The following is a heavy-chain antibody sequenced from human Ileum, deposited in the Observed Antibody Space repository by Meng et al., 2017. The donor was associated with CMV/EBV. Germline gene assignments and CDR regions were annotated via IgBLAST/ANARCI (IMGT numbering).Heavy chain of an antibody. Sequence: QVHLQESCPGPVRPSGTLSLTCTFSGDSIINYFWSWIRQPAGKKLEWIGRISPSGNINYIPSLKGRVTMSLDTSNNQIFLNLTSVTAADTALYYCARGESRGYYYFDYWGQGILVTVSS. CDR2: ISPSGNI. V-gene: IGHV4-4*07. D-gene: IGHD3-22*01. CDR1: GDSIINYF. CDR3: ARGESRGYYYFDY. J-gene: IGHJ4*02.